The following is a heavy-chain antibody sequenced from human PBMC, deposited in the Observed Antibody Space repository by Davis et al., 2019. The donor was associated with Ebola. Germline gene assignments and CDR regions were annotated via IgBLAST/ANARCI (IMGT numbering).Heavy chain of an antibody. CDR2: IYYRGST. D-gene: IGHD6-13*01. CDR3: ARHNSSTWSNWFDP. V-gene: IGHV4-59*01. CDR1: GGSISSYY. Sequence: SETLSLTCTVSGGSISSYYWSWIRQPPGKGLEWIGYIYYRGSTNYNPSLKSRVTISVDTSKNQFSLKLSSVTAADTAVYYCARHNSSTWSNWFDPWGQGTLVIVSS. J-gene: IGHJ5*02.